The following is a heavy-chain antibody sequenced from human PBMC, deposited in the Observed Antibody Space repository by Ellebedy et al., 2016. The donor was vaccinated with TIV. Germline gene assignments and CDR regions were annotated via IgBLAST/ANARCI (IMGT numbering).Heavy chain of an antibody. CDR2: ISGSGGST. CDR1: GFTFSSYA. D-gene: IGHD2-2*01. V-gene: IGHV3-23*01. Sequence: PGGSPRLSCAASGFTFSSYAMSWVRQAPGKGLEWVSAISGSGGSTYYADSVKGRFTISRDNSKNTLYLQMNSLRAEDTAVYYCAKDLSMGYCSSTSCYGDYWGQGTLVTVSS. J-gene: IGHJ4*02. CDR3: AKDLSMGYCSSTSCYGDY.